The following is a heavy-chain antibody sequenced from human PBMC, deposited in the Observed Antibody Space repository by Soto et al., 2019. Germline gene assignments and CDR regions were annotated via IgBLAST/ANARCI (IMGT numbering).Heavy chain of an antibody. J-gene: IGHJ3*02. V-gene: IGHV3-23*01. CDR2: VSGNGVDT. CDR1: GFTFRTYA. CDR3: AKVDDFWSAHHDTFDI. D-gene: IGHD3-3*01. Sequence: EVQLLESGGGLVQPGGSLRLSCAASGFTFRTYAMTWVRQAPGKGLEWVSGVSGNGVDTYYADSVKGRFTISKDNANNTVYLQKNSLRAEDTAVYYCAKVDDFWSAHHDTFDIWGQGTAVTVSS.